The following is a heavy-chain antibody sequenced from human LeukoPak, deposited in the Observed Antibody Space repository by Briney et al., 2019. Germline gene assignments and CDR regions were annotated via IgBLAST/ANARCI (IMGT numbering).Heavy chain of an antibody. D-gene: IGHD6-6*01. Sequence: GESLKISCKGSGYSFTSYWIGWVRQMPGKGLEWMGIIYPGDSDTRYSPSFQGQVTISADKSISTAYLQWSSLKASDTAMYYCARHEISATGSALYYYYMDVWGKGTTVTVSS. J-gene: IGHJ6*03. V-gene: IGHV5-51*01. CDR2: IYPGDSDT. CDR1: GYSFTSYW. CDR3: ARHEISATGSALYYYYMDV.